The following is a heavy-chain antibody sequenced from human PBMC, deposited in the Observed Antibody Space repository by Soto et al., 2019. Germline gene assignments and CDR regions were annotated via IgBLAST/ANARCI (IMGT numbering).Heavy chain of an antibody. CDR2: IVVGSGKT. CDR3: AATFDSGSYDFGGHPW. Sequence: GASVTLSCKASVFTPSCSAIHWVRPARGQPLEWIGWIVVGSGKTDYTHNLQARVTITRDKSTSTAYMELSGLRSEDTAVYYCAATFDSGSYDFGGHPWWGQGTLITVSS. J-gene: IGHJ4*02. V-gene: IGHV1-58*02. D-gene: IGHD2-21*01. CDR1: VFTPSCSA.